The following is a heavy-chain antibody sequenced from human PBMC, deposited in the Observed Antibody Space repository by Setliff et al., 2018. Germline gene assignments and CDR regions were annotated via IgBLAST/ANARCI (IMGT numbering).Heavy chain of an antibody. D-gene: IGHD6-13*01. Sequence: GASVKVSCKASGYIFTSYYMYRVRQAPGQGLEWMGTINTGGGSASIVDQFQGRVTMTRDTSTSTVYMEVNSLRSDDTAVYFCARGGVAAAGKKGVFEHWGQGTLVTVSS. J-gene: IGHJ4*02. CDR1: GYIFTSYY. CDR3: ARGGVAAAGKKGVFEH. CDR2: INTGGGSA. V-gene: IGHV1-46*01.